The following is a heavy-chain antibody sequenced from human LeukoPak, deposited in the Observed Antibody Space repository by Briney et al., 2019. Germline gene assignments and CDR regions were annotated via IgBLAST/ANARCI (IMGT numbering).Heavy chain of an antibody. CDR3: ARTSPAALDI. J-gene: IGHJ3*02. CDR1: GFSVSNNY. Sequence: GGSLRLSCAASGFSVSNNYMSWVRQAPGKGLEWVSVIYSGGDTYYADSVKGRFTISRHNSKNTLYLQMNSLRAEDTAVYYCARTSPAALDIWGQGTMVTVSS. CDR2: IYSGGDT. D-gene: IGHD2-2*01. V-gene: IGHV3-53*04.